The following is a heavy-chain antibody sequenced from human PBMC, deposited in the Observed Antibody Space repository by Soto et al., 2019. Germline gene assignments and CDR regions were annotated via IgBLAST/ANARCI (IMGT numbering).Heavy chain of an antibody. Sequence: PGESLKISCKGSGYSFTSYWIGWVRQMPGKGLEWMGIIYPGDSDTRYSPSFQGQVTISADKSLSTAYLQWSSLKASDTAMYYCARPSTYYDFWSGYSPDGYFDYWGQGTLVTVSS. CDR1: GYSFTSYW. J-gene: IGHJ4*02. D-gene: IGHD3-3*01. V-gene: IGHV5-51*01. CDR2: IYPGDSDT. CDR3: ARPSTYYDFWSGYSPDGYFDY.